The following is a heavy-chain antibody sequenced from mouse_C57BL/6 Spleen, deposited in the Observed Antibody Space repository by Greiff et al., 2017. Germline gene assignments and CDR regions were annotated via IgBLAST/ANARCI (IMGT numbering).Heavy chain of an antibody. J-gene: IGHJ4*01. CDR3: AKIYYYGGSHYAMDY. CDR1: GFTFSDYG. CDR2: ISSGSSTI. V-gene: IGHV5-17*01. D-gene: IGHD1-1*01. Sequence: EVNVVESGGGLVKPGGSLKLSCAASGFTFSDYGMHWVRQAPEKGLEWVAYISSGSSTIYYADTVKGRFTISRDNAKNTLFLQMTSLRSEDTAMYYCAKIYYYGGSHYAMDYWGQGTSVTVSS.